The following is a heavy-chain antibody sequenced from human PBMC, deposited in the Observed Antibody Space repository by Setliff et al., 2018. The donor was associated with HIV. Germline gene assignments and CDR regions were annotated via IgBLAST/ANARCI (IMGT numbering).Heavy chain of an antibody. CDR3: ARRIDDSGSFPDKNWFDT. J-gene: IGHJ5*02. CDR2: TYTSGST. CDR1: GGSISSYY. V-gene: IGHV4-4*09. Sequence: PSETLSLTCTVSGGSISSYYWSWIRQPPGKGLEWIGYTYTSGSTKYNPSLQSRVTMSIDTSKNQFSLRLTSVTAADTAVYYCARRIDDSGSFPDKNWFDTWGQGSLVTVSS. D-gene: IGHD3-10*01.